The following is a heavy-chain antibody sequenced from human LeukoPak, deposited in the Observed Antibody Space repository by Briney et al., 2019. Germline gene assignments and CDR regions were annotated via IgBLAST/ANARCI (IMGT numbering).Heavy chain of an antibody. D-gene: IGHD6-13*01. V-gene: IGHV1-46*01. Sequence: ASVKVSCKASGYTFSSYYMHWVRQAPGQGLEWMGMINPSGGSTSYAQKFQGRVTMTRDMSTSTVYMELSSLRSEDTAVYYCARGYRPYSSSWYYTLSANYNWFDPWGQGTLVTVSS. CDR3: ARGYRPYSSSWYYTLSANYNWFDP. J-gene: IGHJ5*02. CDR2: INPSGGST. CDR1: GYTFSSYY.